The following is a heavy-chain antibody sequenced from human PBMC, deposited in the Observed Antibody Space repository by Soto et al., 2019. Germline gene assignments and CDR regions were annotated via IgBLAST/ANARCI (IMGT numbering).Heavy chain of an antibody. CDR2: IDPSDSYT. CDR1: GYSFTSYW. D-gene: IGHD2-2*01. V-gene: IGHV5-10-1*01. Sequence: GESLKISCKGSGYSFTSYWISWVRQMPGKGLEWMGRIDPSDSYTNYSPSFQGHVTISADKSISTAYLQWSSLKASDTAMYYCATQRYCSSTSCPAYYYYYGMDVWGHGTTVTVSS. J-gene: IGHJ6*02. CDR3: ATQRYCSSTSCPAYYYYYGMDV.